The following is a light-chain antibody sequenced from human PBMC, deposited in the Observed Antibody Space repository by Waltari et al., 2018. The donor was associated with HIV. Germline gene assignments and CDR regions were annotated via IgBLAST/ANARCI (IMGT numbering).Light chain of an antibody. J-gene: IGLJ1*01. CDR1: TSDVGGSNY. Sequence: QSALTQPASVSGSPGQSITISCTGTTSDVGGSNYVSWYQQHPGKAPKLMIYDVSERHSGVSNRFSGSKSGNTAYLTISGLQVEDEADYYCSAYTSSTSYVFGPGTKVTVL. CDR2: DVS. V-gene: IGLV2-14*01. CDR3: SAYTSSTSYV.